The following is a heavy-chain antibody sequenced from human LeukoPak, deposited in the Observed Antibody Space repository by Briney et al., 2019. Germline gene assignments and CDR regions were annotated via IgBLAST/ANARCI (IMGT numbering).Heavy chain of an antibody. V-gene: IGHV5-51*01. CDR3: ARGPPYDSSGYYYNY. Sequence: GESLKISCKGSGSSFTSYWIGWVRQMPGKGLEWMGNIYPGDSDTRYSPSFQGQVTISADKSISTAYLQWSSLKASDTAMYYCARGPPYDSSGYYYNYWGQGTLVTVSS. CDR2: IYPGDSDT. D-gene: IGHD3-22*01. J-gene: IGHJ4*02. CDR1: GSSFTSYW.